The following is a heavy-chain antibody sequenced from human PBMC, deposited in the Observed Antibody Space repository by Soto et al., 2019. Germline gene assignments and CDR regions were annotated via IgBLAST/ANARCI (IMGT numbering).Heavy chain of an antibody. CDR3: ARGSSRWDY. D-gene: IGHD6-13*01. Sequence: SETLSLTCTVSGGSISSFYWSWIRQPAGKGLEWIGRIYSGGRNNYSPSLKSRVTMSVDTSKNQFPLRLSSVTAADTAMYYCARGSSRWDYWGQGTLVTVSS. CDR2: IYSGGRN. CDR1: GGSISSFY. V-gene: IGHV4-4*07. J-gene: IGHJ4*02.